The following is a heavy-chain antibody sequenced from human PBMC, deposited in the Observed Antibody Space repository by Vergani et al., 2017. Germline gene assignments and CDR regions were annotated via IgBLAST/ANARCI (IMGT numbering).Heavy chain of an antibody. J-gene: IGHJ4*02. CDR2: LTGGGGST. D-gene: IGHD5-12*01. Sequence: EVQLLESGGSLKQPGGSVRLSCAASGFTFSTYAMHWVRQAPGKGLEWVSALTGGGGSTYYADSFKGRFIISRDNSRDTLYLQMNSLGPEDTATYYCVKDAGGYENFFDSGGQGTLVTVSS. CDR1: GFTFSTYA. V-gene: IGHV3-23*01. CDR3: VKDAGGYENFFDS.